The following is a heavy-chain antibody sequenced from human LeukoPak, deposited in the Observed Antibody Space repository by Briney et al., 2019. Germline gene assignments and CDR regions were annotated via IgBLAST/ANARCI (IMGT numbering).Heavy chain of an antibody. D-gene: IGHD4-17*01. V-gene: IGHV1-69*05. CDR1: GGTFSSYA. Sequence: SVKVSCKASGGTFSSYAISWVRQAPGQGLEWMGGIIPIFGTANYAQKFQGRVTITTDESTSTAYMELSSLRSEDTTVYYCARAYLHYGDLANYFDYWGQGTLVTVSS. CDR3: ARAYLHYGDLANYFDY. CDR2: IIPIFGTA. J-gene: IGHJ4*02.